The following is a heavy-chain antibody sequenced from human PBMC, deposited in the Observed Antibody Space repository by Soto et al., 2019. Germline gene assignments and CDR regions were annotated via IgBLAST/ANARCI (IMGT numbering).Heavy chain of an antibody. D-gene: IGHD1-26*01. J-gene: IGHJ5*02. Sequence: PSETLSLTCTVSGGSIASSSYYWGWIRQPPGKGLEWIGSIYYSGSTYYNPSLKSRVTISVDTSKNQFSLKLSSVTAADTAVYYCATQEVGGSYVYTFDPWGQGTLVTVSS. CDR1: GGSIASSSYY. CDR3: ATQEVGGSYVYTFDP. V-gene: IGHV4-39*01. CDR2: IYYSGST.